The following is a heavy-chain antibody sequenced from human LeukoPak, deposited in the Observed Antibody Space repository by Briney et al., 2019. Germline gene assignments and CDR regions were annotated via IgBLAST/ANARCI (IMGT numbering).Heavy chain of an antibody. CDR2: IYYSGST. J-gene: IGHJ6*02. Sequence: SETLSLTCTVSGGSISSSSYYWGWIRQPPGKGLEWIGSIYYSGSTYYNPSLKSRVTISVDTSKNQFSLKLSSVTAADTAVYYCPRQPADSSSWYQSDYYCGMDVWGQGTTVTVSS. V-gene: IGHV4-39*01. CDR3: PRQPADSSSWYQSDYYCGMDV. D-gene: IGHD6-13*01. CDR1: GGSISSSSYY.